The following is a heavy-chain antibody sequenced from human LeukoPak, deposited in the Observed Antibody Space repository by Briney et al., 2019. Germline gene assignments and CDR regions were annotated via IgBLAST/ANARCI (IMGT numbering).Heavy chain of an antibody. V-gene: IGHV3-48*02. CDR3: ARVVQQLANYFDY. D-gene: IGHD6-13*01. Sequence: SGGSLRLSCAASGFTFSSYSMNWVRQAPGKGLEWGSYISSSSSTIYYADSVKGRFTISRDNAKNSLYLQMNSLRDEDTAVYYCARVVQQLANYFDYWGQGTLVTVSS. CDR2: ISSSSSTI. CDR1: GFTFSSYS. J-gene: IGHJ4*02.